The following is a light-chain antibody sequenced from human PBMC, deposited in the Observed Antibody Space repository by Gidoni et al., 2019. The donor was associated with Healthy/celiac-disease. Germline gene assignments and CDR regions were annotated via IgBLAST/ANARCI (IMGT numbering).Light chain of an antibody. V-gene: IGLV1-47*01. CDR2: RNN. Sequence: QSVLTPPPSASGTPGQRVTLSCSGSSSNNGSNYVYWYQQLPGPAPKLLICRNNQRPSGVPDRFSGSKSGTSASLAISGLRSEDEADYYCAAWDDSLSGFWVFGGGTKLTVL. J-gene: IGLJ3*02. CDR3: AAWDDSLSGFWV. CDR1: SSNNGSNY.